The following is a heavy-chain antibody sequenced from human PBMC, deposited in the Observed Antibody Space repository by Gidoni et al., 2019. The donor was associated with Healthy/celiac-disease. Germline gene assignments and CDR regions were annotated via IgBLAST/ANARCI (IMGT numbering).Heavy chain of an antibody. V-gene: IGHV3-21*01. Sequence: EVQLVESGGGLVKPGGSLRLSCAASGFTFSSYSMNWVRQAPGKGLEWVSSISSSGSTIYYADSVKGRFTISRDNAKNSLYLQMNSLRAEDTAVYYCATDGYSSSWLGAFDIWGQGTMVTVSS. CDR2: ISSSGSTI. CDR1: GFTFSSYS. D-gene: IGHD6-13*01. CDR3: ATDGYSSSWLGAFDI. J-gene: IGHJ3*02.